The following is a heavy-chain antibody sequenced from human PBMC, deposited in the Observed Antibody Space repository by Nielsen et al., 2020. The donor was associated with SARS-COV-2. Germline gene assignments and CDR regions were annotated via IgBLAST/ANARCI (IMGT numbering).Heavy chain of an antibody. Sequence: GGSLRLSCAASGFTFSSYAMHWVRQAPGKGLEWVSSISSSSYIYYADSVKGRFTISRDNAKNSLYLQMNSLRAEDTAVYYCARVSCSSTSCYGERYYYYYMDVWGKGTTVTVSS. CDR3: ARVSCSSTSCYGERYYYYYMDV. J-gene: IGHJ6*03. D-gene: IGHD2-2*01. V-gene: IGHV3-21*01. CDR2: ISSSSYI. CDR1: GFTFSSYA.